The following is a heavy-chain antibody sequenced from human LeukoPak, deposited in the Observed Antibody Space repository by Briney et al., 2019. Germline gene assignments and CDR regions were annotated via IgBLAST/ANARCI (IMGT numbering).Heavy chain of an antibody. J-gene: IGHJ4*02. Sequence: SVKVSCKASGGTFSSYAISWVRQAPGQGLEWMGGIIPIFGTANYAQKFQGRVTITADESTSTAYMELSSLRSEDTAVYYCARTSSIPGIVVVPAAIYFDYWGQGTLVTVSS. CDR2: IIPIFGTA. CDR3: ARTSSIPGIVVVPAAIYFDY. D-gene: IGHD2-2*01. CDR1: GGTFSSYA. V-gene: IGHV1-69*13.